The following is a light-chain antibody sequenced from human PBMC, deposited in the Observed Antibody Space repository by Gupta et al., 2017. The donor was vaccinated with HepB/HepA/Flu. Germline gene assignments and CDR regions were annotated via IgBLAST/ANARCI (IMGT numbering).Light chain of an antibody. V-gene: IGKV1-5*03. CDR2: QAS. CDR1: QSISSW. J-gene: IGKJ1*01. Sequence: DIQMTQSPSALSASVGDTVTITCRASQSISSWLAWYQLRPGKAPKLLLSQASSLETGVPSKFSGGGSGTEFTLTISGLQPDDLATYYCQQYSDYPWTFGQGTMVEIK. CDR3: QQYSDYPWT.